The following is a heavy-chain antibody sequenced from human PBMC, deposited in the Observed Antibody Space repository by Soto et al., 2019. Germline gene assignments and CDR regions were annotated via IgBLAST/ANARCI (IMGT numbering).Heavy chain of an antibody. CDR2: IYPGDSDT. Sequence: GESLKISCKGSGYSFTSYWIGWVRQMPGKGLEWMGIIYPGDSDTRYSPSFQGQVTISADKSISTAYLQWSSLKASDTAMYYCARQYYDFWSGYYYGMDVWGQGTTVTVSS. J-gene: IGHJ6*02. CDR3: ARQYYDFWSGYYYGMDV. D-gene: IGHD3-3*01. CDR1: GYSFTSYW. V-gene: IGHV5-51*01.